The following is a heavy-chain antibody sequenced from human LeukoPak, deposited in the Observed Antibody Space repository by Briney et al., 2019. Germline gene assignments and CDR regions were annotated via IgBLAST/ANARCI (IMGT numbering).Heavy chain of an antibody. CDR2: INPNSGGT. J-gene: IGHJ4*02. D-gene: IGHD3-22*01. CDR3: ARGFPSRRNYDSSGYYSYYFDY. CDR1: GYTFTGYY. Sequence: ASVKVSCKASGYTFTGYYMHWVRQAPGQGLEWMGWINPNSGGTNYAQKVQGRVTMTTDTSTTTAYMELRSLRSDDTAVYYCARGFPSRRNYDSSGYYSYYFDYWGQGTLVTVSS. V-gene: IGHV1-2*02.